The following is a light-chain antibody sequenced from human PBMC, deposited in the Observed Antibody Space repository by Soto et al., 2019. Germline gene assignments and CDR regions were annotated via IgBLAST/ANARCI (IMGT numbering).Light chain of an antibody. J-gene: IGLJ1*01. CDR3: SSSTTSTTRV. Sequence: QSALTQPASVSGSPGQSITLSCTGPSRDVGAYNSVSWYQQHPGKAPKLIIYDVSTRPSGVSNRLSGSKSGNTASLTISGLQAEDEADYYCSSSTTSTTRVFGTGTKLTVL. CDR1: SRDVGAYNS. CDR2: DVS. V-gene: IGLV2-14*03.